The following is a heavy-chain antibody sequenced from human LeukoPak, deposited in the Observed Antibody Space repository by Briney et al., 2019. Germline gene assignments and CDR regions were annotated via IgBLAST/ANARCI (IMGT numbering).Heavy chain of an antibody. V-gene: IGHV3-9*01. Sequence: QPGWSLRLSCAASGFTFDDYAMHCVRQAPGGGLEWVSGISWISGSIGYADSVEGRFTISRDNAKNSQYLQMNSLRAEDAALYYCAKDIGAGQQLVFDAFDIWGQGTMVTVSS. D-gene: IGHD6-13*01. CDR1: GFTFDDYA. CDR2: ISWISGSI. CDR3: AKDIGAGQQLVFDAFDI. J-gene: IGHJ3*02.